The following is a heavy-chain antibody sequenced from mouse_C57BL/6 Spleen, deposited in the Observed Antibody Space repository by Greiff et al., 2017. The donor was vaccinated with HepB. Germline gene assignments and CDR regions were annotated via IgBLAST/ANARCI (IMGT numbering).Heavy chain of an antibody. J-gene: IGHJ1*03. CDR1: GYTFTSYW. CDR2: IYPGSGST. D-gene: IGHD1-1*01. CDR3: ATERYCSSRYWDFDV. Sequence: VQLQQPGAELVKPGASVKMSCKASGYTFTSYWITWVKQRPGQGLEWIGDIYPGSGSTNYNEKFKSKATLTVDTSSSTAYMQLSSLTSEDSAVYDCATERYCSSRYWDFDVWGKGTTVTVSS. V-gene: IGHV1-55*01.